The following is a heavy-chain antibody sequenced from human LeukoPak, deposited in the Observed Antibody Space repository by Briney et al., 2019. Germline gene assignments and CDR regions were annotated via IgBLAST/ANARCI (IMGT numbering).Heavy chain of an antibody. D-gene: IGHD2-21*02. CDR3: ARVRVGGGDPEIGSY. J-gene: IGHJ4*02. CDR2: IKEDGSEK. CDR1: GFTFSNYW. Sequence: GGSLRLSCAASGFTFSNYWISWIRQAPGKELEWLGHIKEDGSEKNCVDSVKGRFTISRDNAKNSLYLQMNSLRVEDTAVYYCARVRVGGGDPEIGSYWGQGTLVTVSS. V-gene: IGHV3-7*03.